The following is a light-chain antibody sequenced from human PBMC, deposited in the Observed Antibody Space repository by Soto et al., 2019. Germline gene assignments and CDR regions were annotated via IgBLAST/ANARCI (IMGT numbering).Light chain of an antibody. CDR1: QGVSND. V-gene: IGKV3-15*01. J-gene: IGKJ1*01. CDR3: QQYSNWPPWT. CDR2: AAS. Sequence: EIVMTQSPGTLSVSPGERATLSCRASQGVSNDLAWYQQKPGQPPRLLIYAASTRAADTPVRFSGSGSGTEFSLTISSLQSEDFAVYYCQQYSNWPPWTFGQGTRVEVK.